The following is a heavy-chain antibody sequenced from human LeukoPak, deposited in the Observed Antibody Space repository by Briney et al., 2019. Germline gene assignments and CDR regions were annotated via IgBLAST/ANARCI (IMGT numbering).Heavy chain of an antibody. V-gene: IGHV6-1*01. Sequence: SQTLSLTCAISGDSVSDNIAAWNWVRQSPSRGLEWLGRAYYRSKWYFDYAVSLKSRMIINPDTSKNQFSLKLSSVTAADTAVYYCARGSPYYYDSSGFNSANAFDIWGQGTMVTVSS. D-gene: IGHD3-22*01. CDR2: AYYRSKWYF. CDR1: GDSVSDNIAA. CDR3: ARGSPYYYDSSGFNSANAFDI. J-gene: IGHJ3*02.